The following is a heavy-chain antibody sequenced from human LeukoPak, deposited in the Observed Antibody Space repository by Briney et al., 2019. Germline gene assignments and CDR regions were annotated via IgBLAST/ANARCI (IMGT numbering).Heavy chain of an antibody. Sequence: PGGSLRLSCAASGFTFSSYPMHWVRQAPGKGLEWVANIKQDGSEKYYVDSVKGRFTISRDNAKNSLYLQMNSLRAEDTAVYYCARHPDYDFWSGYFFAFDIWGQGTMVTVSP. J-gene: IGHJ3*02. CDR3: ARHPDYDFWSGYFFAFDI. V-gene: IGHV3-7*01. D-gene: IGHD3-3*01. CDR2: IKQDGSEK. CDR1: GFTFSSYP.